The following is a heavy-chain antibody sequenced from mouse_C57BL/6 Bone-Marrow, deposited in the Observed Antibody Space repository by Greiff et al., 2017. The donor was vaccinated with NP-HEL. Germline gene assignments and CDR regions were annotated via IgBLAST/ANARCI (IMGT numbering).Heavy chain of an antibody. J-gene: IGHJ2*01. CDR1: GYAFSSSW. CDR3: ARSRGKDYFDY. Sequence: VQLQQSGPELVKPGASVKISCKASGYAFSSSWMNWVKQRPGKGLEWIGRIYPGDGDTNYNGKFKGKATLTADKSSSTAYMQLSSLTSEDSAVYFCARSRGKDYFDYWGQGTTLTVSS. V-gene: IGHV1-82*01. CDR2: IYPGDGDT. D-gene: IGHD2-1*01.